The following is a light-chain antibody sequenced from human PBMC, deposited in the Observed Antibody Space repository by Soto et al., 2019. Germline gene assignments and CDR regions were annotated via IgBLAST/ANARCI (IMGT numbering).Light chain of an antibody. CDR2: AAS. J-gene: IGKJ1*01. Sequence: DIQMTQSPSSLSASVGDRVTITCRASQGISSYLAWYQQKPGKVPKLLIYAASTLQSGVPSRFSGSGSGTDFTLTISSLQPEDVATYYCQQYNGAPLTVGPGTKVEIK. CDR1: QGISSY. V-gene: IGKV1-27*01. CDR3: QQYNGAPLT.